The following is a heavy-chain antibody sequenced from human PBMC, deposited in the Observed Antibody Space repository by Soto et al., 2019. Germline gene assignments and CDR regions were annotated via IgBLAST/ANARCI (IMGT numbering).Heavy chain of an antibody. CDR3: ARDLYPLAYYFDF. Sequence: ASVKVSCKASGYTFTNYGISWVRQAPGQGLEWLGWISGHNGNTNYAQRLKGRVTMTTDTSTSTAYMELRSLRSDDTAVYYCARDLYPLAYYFDFWGQGTLVTVSS. J-gene: IGHJ4*02. CDR2: ISGHNGNT. D-gene: IGHD2-8*01. V-gene: IGHV1-18*04. CDR1: GYTFTNYG.